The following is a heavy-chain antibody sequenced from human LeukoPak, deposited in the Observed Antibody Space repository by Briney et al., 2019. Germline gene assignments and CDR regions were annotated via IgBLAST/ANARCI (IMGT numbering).Heavy chain of an antibody. CDR3: ARGRSITLLRGVAMSDGFDI. Sequence: GGSLRLSCAASGFTFSSYWMHWVRQAPGKGLEWVSFTDTSGNYIYYGDSVKGRFTISRDNARNLLFLQMNGLRAEDTAVYYCARGRSITLLRGVAMSDGFDIWGQGAMVAVPS. CDR1: GFTFSSYW. CDR2: TDTSGNYI. V-gene: IGHV3-21*06. J-gene: IGHJ3*02. D-gene: IGHD3-10*01.